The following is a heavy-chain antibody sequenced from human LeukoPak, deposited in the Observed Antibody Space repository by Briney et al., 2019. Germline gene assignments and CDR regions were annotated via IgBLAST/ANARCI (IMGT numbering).Heavy chain of an antibody. V-gene: IGHV4-34*01. CDR3: ARVGYYDFWSGSPYYYMDV. Sequence: PSETLSLTCAVYGGSFSGYYWSWIRQPPVKGLEWIGEINHSGSTNYNPSLKSRVTISVDTSKNQFSLKLSSVTAADTAVYYCARVGYYDFWSGSPYYYMDVWGKGTTVTVSS. J-gene: IGHJ6*03. CDR2: INHSGST. D-gene: IGHD3-3*01. CDR1: GGSFSGYY.